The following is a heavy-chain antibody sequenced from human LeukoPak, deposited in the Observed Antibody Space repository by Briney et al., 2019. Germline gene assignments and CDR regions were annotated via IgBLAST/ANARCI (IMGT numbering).Heavy chain of an antibody. CDR3: ARGWRTFDY. J-gene: IGHJ4*02. V-gene: IGHV3-33*08. D-gene: IGHD3-3*01. CDR2: IWYDGSNK. Sequence: GRSLRLSCAASGFTFSSYAMHWVRQAPGKGLEWVAVIWYDGSNKYYADSVKGRFTISRDNSKNTLYLQMNSLRAEDTAVYYCARGWRTFDYWGQGTLVTVSS. CDR1: GFTFSSYA.